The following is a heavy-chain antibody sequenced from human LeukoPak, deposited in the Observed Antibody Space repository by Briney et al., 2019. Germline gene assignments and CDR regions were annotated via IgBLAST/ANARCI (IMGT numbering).Heavy chain of an antibody. Sequence: GESLKISFKGSTYSFSYYWIGWVRPMPGKGLGWVAIIYPGDSDTRYSPSFQGQVTISAEKSISTVYLQWSSLQASDTAMYYCTRLIGSGWYFDYWGQGTLVTVSS. D-gene: IGHD3-10*01. CDR2: IYPGDSDT. CDR1: TYSFSYYW. CDR3: TRLIGSGWYFDY. V-gene: IGHV5-51*01. J-gene: IGHJ4*02.